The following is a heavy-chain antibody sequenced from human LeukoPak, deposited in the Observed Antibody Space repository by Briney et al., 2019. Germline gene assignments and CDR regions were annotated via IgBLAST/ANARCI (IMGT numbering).Heavy chain of an antibody. J-gene: IGHJ4*02. Sequence: ETLSLTCTVSGGSISSYYWSWIRHPPGKGLEWIGYIYYSGSTNYNPSLKSRVTISVDTSKNQFSLKLSSVTAADTAVYYCARSDLGSRVYSSSWYDYWGQGTLVTVSS. CDR1: GGSISSYY. CDR2: IYYSGST. V-gene: IGHV4-59*01. D-gene: IGHD6-13*01. CDR3: ARSDLGSRVYSSSWYDY.